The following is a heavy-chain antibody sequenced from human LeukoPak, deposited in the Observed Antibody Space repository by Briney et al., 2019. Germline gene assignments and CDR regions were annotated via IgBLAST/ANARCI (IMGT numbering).Heavy chain of an antibody. J-gene: IGHJ3*02. D-gene: IGHD3-16*02. CDR3: ARANWAGGFSRYYDYVWGSYRINDAFDI. CDR1: GGSISSSSYY. Sequence: SETLSFTCTVSGGSISSSSYYWGWIRQPPGKGLEWIGSIYYSGSTYYNPSLKSRVTISVDTSKNQFSLKLSSVTAADTAVYYCARANWAGGFSRYYDYVWGSYRINDAFDIWGQGTMVTVSS. V-gene: IGHV4-39*01. CDR2: IYYSGST.